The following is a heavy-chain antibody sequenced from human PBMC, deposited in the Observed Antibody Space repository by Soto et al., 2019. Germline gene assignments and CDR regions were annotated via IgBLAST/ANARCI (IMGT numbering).Heavy chain of an antibody. J-gene: IGHJ5*02. CDR3: ARKTSNWFDP. V-gene: IGHV3-33*01. CDR1: RFTFSSYD. Sequence: QVQLVESGGGVVQPGRSLRLSCAAPRFTFSSYDMHWVRQAPAKGLEWVALIWYDGSNKYYADSVKGRFTISRDNSKNMLYLQMNSLRAEDTAVYYCARKTSNWFDPWGQGTLVTVSS. CDR2: IWYDGSNK.